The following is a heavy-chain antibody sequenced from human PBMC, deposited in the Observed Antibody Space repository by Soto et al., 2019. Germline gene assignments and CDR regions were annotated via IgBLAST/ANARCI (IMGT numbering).Heavy chain of an antibody. CDR2: IYWDDDK. V-gene: IGHV2-5*02. CDR3: AHAPPAPEAWDYYYGMDV. J-gene: IGHJ6*02. D-gene: IGHD2-2*01. Sequence: QITLKESGPTLVKPTQTLTLTCTFSGFSLSTSGVGVGWIRQPPGKALEWLALIYWDDDKRYSPSLKSRLTITKDTSKNQVVLTMTNMDPVDTATYYCAHAPPAPEAWDYYYGMDVWGQGTTVTVSS. CDR1: GFSLSTSGVG.